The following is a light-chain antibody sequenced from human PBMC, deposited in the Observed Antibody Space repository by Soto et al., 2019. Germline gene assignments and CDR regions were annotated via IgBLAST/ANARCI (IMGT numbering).Light chain of an antibody. CDR2: GAS. J-gene: IGKJ1*01. V-gene: IGKV3-20*01. CDR1: QSVRSS. Sequence: EIVFTQSPGTLSLSPGKRAALSFRASQSVRSSLAWYQQKPGQAPRLLIYGASIRATGIPDRFSGSGSGTDFTLTISRLEPEDLAAYYCQPYGSSSWTFGPGTKVDIK. CDR3: QPYGSSSWT.